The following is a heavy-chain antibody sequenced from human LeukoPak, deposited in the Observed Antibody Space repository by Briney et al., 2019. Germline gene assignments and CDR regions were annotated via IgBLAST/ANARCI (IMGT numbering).Heavy chain of an antibody. CDR2: IKQDGSVK. CDR3: AREIFGVDF. Sequence: PGGSLRLSCAASGFTFSSYWMNWDRQAPGKGLEWVANIKQDGSVKNYVDSVKGRFTISRDNAKNSLYLQMNSLRGEDTAVYYCAREIFGVDFWGQGTLVTVSS. J-gene: IGHJ4*02. CDR1: GFTFSSYW. V-gene: IGHV3-7*01. D-gene: IGHD3-10*01.